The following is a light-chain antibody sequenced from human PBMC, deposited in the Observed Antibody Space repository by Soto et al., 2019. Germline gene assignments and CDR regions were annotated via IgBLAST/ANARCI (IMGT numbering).Light chain of an antibody. CDR1: RNVNNF. CDR3: QQSCSFPPA. Sequence: DIQMTQSPSSLSASVGDRVTITCRASRNVNNFLTWYHQRPGKAPKLLIYCASRLKIGVPSRFTGSGSETDFTLTIASLQPEDFATYFCQQSCSFPPAFCQGTRLEIK. J-gene: IGKJ5*01. CDR2: CAS. V-gene: IGKV1-39*01.